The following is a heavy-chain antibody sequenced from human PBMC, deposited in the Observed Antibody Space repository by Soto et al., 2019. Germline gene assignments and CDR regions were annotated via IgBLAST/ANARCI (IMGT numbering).Heavy chain of an antibody. CDR2: IWYDGNYK. V-gene: IGHV3-33*01. CDR3: AREGAVAGSQDF. J-gene: IGHJ4*02. D-gene: IGHD6-19*01. Sequence: PGGSRRLSWPASGFMFSYYVMHGVRQAPGKGLEWVAIIWYDGNYKYYSESAKGRFTISRDNSNNTLYLQMNNLRVEDTAVYFCAREGAVAGSQDFWGQGTLVTVSS. CDR1: GFMFSYYV.